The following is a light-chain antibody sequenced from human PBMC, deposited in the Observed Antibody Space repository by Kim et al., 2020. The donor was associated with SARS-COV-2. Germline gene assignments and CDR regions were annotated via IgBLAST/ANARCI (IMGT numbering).Light chain of an antibody. V-gene: IGKV3-11*01. J-gene: IGKJ4*01. CDR2: DAS. Sequence: GERATLSCRASQSVGNNYLAWYQQKPAQTPTLLIYDASNRATGIPDRFSGSGSGTDFTLTISSLESEDFAVYYCQQRSNWPPALTFGGGTKVDIK. CDR1: QSVGNNY. CDR3: QQRSNWPPALT.